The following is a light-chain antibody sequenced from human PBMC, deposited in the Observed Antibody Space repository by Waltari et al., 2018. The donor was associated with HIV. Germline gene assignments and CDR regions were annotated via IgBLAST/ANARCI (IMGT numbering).Light chain of an antibody. CDR3: VLHMGSGVWL. J-gene: IGLJ2*01. V-gene: IGLV8-61*01. CDR2: TTN. Sequence: QTVVTQEPSFSVSPGGTVTLTCGLSSGSVSNNYFPTWYQQTPGQAPRTLISTTNTRSSGVPARFSGSILGNKAALTITGAQANDECTYYCVLHMGSGVWLFGGGTKLTVL. CDR1: SGSVSNNYF.